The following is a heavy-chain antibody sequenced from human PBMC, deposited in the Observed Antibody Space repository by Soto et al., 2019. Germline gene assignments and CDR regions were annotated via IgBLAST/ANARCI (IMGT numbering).Heavy chain of an antibody. V-gene: IGHV1-69*13. CDR1: GGTFSSYA. CDR2: IIPIFGTA. J-gene: IGHJ4*02. Sequence: AASVKVTFKASGGTFSSYAVSWVRQAPGQGLEWMGGIIPIFGTANYAQKFQGRVTITADESTSTAYMELSSLRSEDTAVYYCARVTVPVLSGSYSFDYWGQGTLVTVSS. D-gene: IGHD1-26*01. CDR3: ARVTVPVLSGSYSFDY.